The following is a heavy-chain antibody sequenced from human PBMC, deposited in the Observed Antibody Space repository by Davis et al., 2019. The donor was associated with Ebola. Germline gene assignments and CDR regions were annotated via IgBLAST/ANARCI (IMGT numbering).Heavy chain of an antibody. CDR3: ARVGGDGSSHLEGLDS. J-gene: IGHJ4*02. D-gene: IGHD3-16*01. CDR2: INYSGRT. CDR1: GGSISSHY. V-gene: IGHV4-59*11. Sequence: MPSETLSLTCTVSGGSISSHYWSWVRQSPGKGLEWIADINYSGRTNYNPSLARRVTISIATSKNQFSLNLSSVTAADTAVYYCARVGGDGSSHLEGLDSWGQGTLVTVSS.